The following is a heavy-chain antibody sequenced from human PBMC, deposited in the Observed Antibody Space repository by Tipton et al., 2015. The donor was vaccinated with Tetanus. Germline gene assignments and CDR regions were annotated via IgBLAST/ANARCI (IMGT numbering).Heavy chain of an antibody. CDR3: ARATMVRGVLYMDV. D-gene: IGHD3-10*01. J-gene: IGHJ6*02. Sequence: TLSLTCSVSGGSISSHYWSWIRQPPGKGLEWIGYYSGSTNYNPSLKSRVTISVDTSKNQFSLKLSSVTAADTAVYYCARATMVRGVLYMDVWGQGTTVTVSS. V-gene: IGHV4-59*08. CDR2: YSGST. CDR1: GGSISSHY.